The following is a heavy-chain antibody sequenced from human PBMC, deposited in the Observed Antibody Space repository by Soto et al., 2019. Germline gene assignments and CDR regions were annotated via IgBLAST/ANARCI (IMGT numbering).Heavy chain of an antibody. CDR3: AHIPNYYQYDWFDP. V-gene: IGHV2-5*02. CDR2: IYWDDDK. Sequence: QITLKESGPTLVKPTQTLTLTCTFSGFSLTTRGVGVGWIRQPPGKALECLALIYWDDDKRYSPSLQSRLSIAKDTSKNHLVLTMNNVDPVDTATYYCAHIPNYYQYDWFDPWGQGTLVSVSS. J-gene: IGHJ5*02. CDR1: GFSLTTRGVG. D-gene: IGHD3-16*01.